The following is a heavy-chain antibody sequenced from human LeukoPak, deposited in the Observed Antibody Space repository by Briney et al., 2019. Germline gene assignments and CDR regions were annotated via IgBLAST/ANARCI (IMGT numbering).Heavy chain of an antibody. Sequence: PSETLSLTFTVSGGSISSYYWSWIRPPPGKGLEWIGYIYYSGSTNYNPSLKSRVTISVDTSKNQFSLKLSSVTAADTAVYYCARHSAIAAAVHFDYWGQGTLVTVSS. CDR2: IYYSGST. CDR3: ARHSAIAAAVHFDY. D-gene: IGHD6-13*01. CDR1: GGSISSYY. J-gene: IGHJ4*02. V-gene: IGHV4-59*08.